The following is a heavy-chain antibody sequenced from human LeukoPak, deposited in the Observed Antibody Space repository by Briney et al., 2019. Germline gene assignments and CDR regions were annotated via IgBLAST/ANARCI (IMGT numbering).Heavy chain of an antibody. V-gene: IGHV3-21*01. CDR3: ARVGYDFWSGYYGDYYFDY. D-gene: IGHD3-3*01. CDR2: ISSSSSYI. Sequence: GGSLRLSCAASGFRFDAYAMHWVRQAPGKGLEWVSSISSSSSYIYYADSVKGRFTISRDNAKNSLYLQMNSLRAEDTAVYYCARVGYDFWSGYYGDYYFDYWGQGTLVTVSS. CDR1: GFRFDAYA. J-gene: IGHJ4*02.